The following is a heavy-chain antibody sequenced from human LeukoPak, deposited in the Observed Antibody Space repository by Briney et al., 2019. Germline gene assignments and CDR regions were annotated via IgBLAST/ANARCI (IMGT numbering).Heavy chain of an antibody. D-gene: IGHD6-13*01. CDR3: AREPYSSSWYDY. V-gene: IGHV3-48*01. CDR1: GFTFSSYS. J-gene: IGHJ4*02. Sequence: GGSLRLSCAASGFTFSSYSMNWVRQAPGKGLEWVSYISSSSSTIYYGDSVKGRFTISRDNAKNSLYLQINSPRAEDTAVYYCAREPYSSSWYDYWGQGTLVTVSS. CDR2: ISSSSSTI.